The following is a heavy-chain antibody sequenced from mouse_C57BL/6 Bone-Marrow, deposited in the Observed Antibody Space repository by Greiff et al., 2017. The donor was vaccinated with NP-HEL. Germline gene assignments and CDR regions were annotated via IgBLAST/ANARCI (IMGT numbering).Heavy chain of an antibody. CDR3: ASSFSWFAY. Sequence: QVQLQQPGAELVKPGASVKLSCTASGYTFTSYWMHWVKQRPGQGLEWIGMIHPNSGSTNYNEKFKSKATLTVDKSSSTAYMQLSSLTSEDSAVYYCASSFSWFAYWGQGTLVTVSA. CDR2: IHPNSGST. D-gene: IGHD2-12*01. CDR1: GYTFTSYW. V-gene: IGHV1-64*01. J-gene: IGHJ3*01.